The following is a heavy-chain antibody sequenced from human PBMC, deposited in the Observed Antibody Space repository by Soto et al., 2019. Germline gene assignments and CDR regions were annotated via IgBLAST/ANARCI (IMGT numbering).Heavy chain of an antibody. J-gene: IGHJ6*02. Sequence: QVQLVESGGGVVQPGRSLRLSCAASGFTFSSYGMHWVRQAPGKGLEWVAVISYDGSNKYYADSVKGRFTISRDNSKNTLYLQRNSLRAEDTAVNYCAKDGRLWFPGYYGMHVWGQGTTVTVSS. CDR1: GFTFSSYG. D-gene: IGHD3-10*01. V-gene: IGHV3-30*18. CDR2: ISYDGSNK. CDR3: AKDGRLWFPGYYGMHV.